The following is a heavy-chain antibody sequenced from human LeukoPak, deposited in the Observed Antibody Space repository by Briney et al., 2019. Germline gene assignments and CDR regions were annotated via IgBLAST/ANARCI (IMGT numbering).Heavy chain of an antibody. CDR1: GFTFSSYS. CDR3: ARNMPVLRFLEWSFDY. V-gene: IGHV3-48*01. Sequence: GGSLRLSCAASGFTFSSYSMNWVRQAPGKGLEWVSYISSSSSTIYYADSVKGRFTISRDNAKNSLYLQMNSLRAEDTAVYYCARNMPVLRFLEWSFDYWGQGTLVTVSS. D-gene: IGHD3-3*01. J-gene: IGHJ4*02. CDR2: ISSSSSTI.